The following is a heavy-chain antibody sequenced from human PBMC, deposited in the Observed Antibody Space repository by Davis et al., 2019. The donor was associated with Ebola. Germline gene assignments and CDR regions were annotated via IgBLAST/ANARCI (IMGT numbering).Heavy chain of an antibody. CDR1: GYSFTSYW. D-gene: IGHD2-2*01. CDR3: AGKSSRGRAFTVD. V-gene: IGHV5-10-1*01. J-gene: IGHJ4*02. CDR2: LDPSDSYT. Sequence: VESLITPRNGPGYSFTSYWISRVRQMPGKGREWMGRLDPSDSYTNYSPSFQVHVTISADKSISTAYLQWSSLKAPDTAMYYCAGKSSRGRAFTVDWGQGTLVTVSS.